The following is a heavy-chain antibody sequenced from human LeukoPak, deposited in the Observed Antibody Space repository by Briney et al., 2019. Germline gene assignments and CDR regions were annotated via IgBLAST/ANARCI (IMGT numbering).Heavy chain of an antibody. Sequence: PSETLSLTCTVSGGSISSSSYYWGWIRQPPGKGLEWIGSIYYSGSTYYNPSLKSRVTISVDTSKNQFSLKLSSVTAADTAVHYCARRKVIIARFDPWGQGTLVTVSS. CDR3: ARRKVIIARFDP. J-gene: IGHJ5*02. V-gene: IGHV4-39*07. D-gene: IGHD3-3*01. CDR1: GGSISSSSYY. CDR2: IYYSGST.